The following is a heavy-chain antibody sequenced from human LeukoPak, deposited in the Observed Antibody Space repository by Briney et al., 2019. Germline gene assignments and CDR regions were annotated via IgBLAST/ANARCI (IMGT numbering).Heavy chain of an antibody. D-gene: IGHD4-23*01. CDR1: GGSISSHY. CDR2: IYYSGST. CDR3: ASGTVVTPFDY. V-gene: IGHV4-59*11. Sequence: PSETLSLTCTVSGGSISSHYWSWIRQPPGKGLEWIGYIYYSGSTNYNPSLKSRVTISVDTSKNQFSLKMSSVTAADTAVYYWASGTVVTPFDYWGQGTLVTVSS. J-gene: IGHJ4*02.